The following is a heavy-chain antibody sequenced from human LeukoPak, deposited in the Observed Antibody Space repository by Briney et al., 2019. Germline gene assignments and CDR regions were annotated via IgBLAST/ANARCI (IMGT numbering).Heavy chain of an antibody. J-gene: IGHJ4*02. V-gene: IGHV4-39*01. Sequence: SETLSLTCTVSGGSINTSPYYWGWVRQPPEKGLEWLGSISYSGTAYYNPSLKSRVTISVDTSKIQFSLKLSSVTAADTALYYCARHDYGGNSAFDYWGQGTLVTVSS. CDR3: ARHDYGGNSAFDY. CDR1: GGSINTSPYY. D-gene: IGHD4-23*01. CDR2: ISYSGTA.